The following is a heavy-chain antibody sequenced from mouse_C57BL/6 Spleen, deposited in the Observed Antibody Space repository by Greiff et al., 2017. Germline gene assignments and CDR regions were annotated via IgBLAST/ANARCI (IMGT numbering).Heavy chain of an antibody. CDR1: GYSFTGYY. Sequence: VHVKQSGPELVKPGASVKISCKASGYSFTGYYMNWVKQSPEKSLEWIGEINPSTGGTTYNQKFKAKATLTVDKSSSTAYMQLKSLTSEDSAVYYCASYGTPFAYWGQGTLVTVSA. V-gene: IGHV1-42*01. D-gene: IGHD1-1*01. CDR2: INPSTGGT. J-gene: IGHJ3*01. CDR3: ASYGTPFAY.